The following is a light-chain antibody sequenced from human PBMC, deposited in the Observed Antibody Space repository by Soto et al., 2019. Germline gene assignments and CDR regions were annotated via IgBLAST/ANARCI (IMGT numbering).Light chain of an antibody. Sequence: DIQMTQSPFPLCASIGDRKTITCRASQSINTWLAWYQQKPGKAPKLLIYAASTLESGVPSRFSGSGSGTEFTLTISSLQPDDFATYYCQHYNSYSEAFGQGTKVDIK. CDR1: QSINTW. CDR2: AAS. V-gene: IGKV1-5*03. CDR3: QHYNSYSEA. J-gene: IGKJ1*01.